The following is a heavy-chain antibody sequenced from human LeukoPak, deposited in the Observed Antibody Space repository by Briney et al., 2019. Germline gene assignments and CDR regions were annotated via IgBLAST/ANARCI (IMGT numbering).Heavy chain of an antibody. CDR1: GGSFSGYY. CDR2: ITHSGST. CDR3: TRGAGGIAAASYRGGWFDP. Sequence: PSESLSLTCAIYGGSFSGYYWSWIRQPPGKGLEWIGEITHSGSTNYNPSLKSRITISVDTSKNQFSLKLSSVTAADTAVYYCTRGAGGIAAASYRGGWFDPWGQGTLVNGS. J-gene: IGHJ5*02. D-gene: IGHD6-13*01. V-gene: IGHV4-34*01.